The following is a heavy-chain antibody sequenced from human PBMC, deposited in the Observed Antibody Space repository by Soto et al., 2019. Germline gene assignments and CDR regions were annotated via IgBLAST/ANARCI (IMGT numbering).Heavy chain of an antibody. V-gene: IGHV3-23*01. CDR3: AKDSDYYYYGMDV. D-gene: IGHD3-10*01. CDR2: ISGSGGST. CDR1: GFTFSSYA. Sequence: GGSLRLSCAASGFTFSSYAMSWVRQAPGKGLEWVSAISGSGGSTYYADSVKGRFTISRDNSKNTLYLQMNGLRAEDTAVYYCAKDSDYYYYGMDVWGQGTTVTVSS. J-gene: IGHJ6*02.